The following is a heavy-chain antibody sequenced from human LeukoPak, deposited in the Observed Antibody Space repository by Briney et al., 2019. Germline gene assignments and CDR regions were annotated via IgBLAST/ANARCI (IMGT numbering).Heavy chain of an antibody. CDR1: GYTFTSYY. Sequence: ASVKVSCKASGYTFTSYYMHWVRQAPGQRLEWMGWINAGNGNTKYSQKFQGRVTITRDTSASTAYMELSSLRSEDTAVYYCARDTRNVDTAMVRGSNWFDPWGQGTLVTVSS. D-gene: IGHD5-18*01. V-gene: IGHV1-3*01. CDR2: INAGNGNT. J-gene: IGHJ5*02. CDR3: ARDTRNVDTAMVRGSNWFDP.